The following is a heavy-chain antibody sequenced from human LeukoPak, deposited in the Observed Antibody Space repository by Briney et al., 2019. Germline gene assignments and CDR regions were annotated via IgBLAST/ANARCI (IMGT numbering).Heavy chain of an antibody. Sequence: PSETLSLTCTVSGGSISSYYWSWIRQPPGKGLEWIGYIYYSGSTNYNPSLKSRVTISVDTSKNQFSLKLSSVTAADTAVYYCARAVDYGDYPYYFDYWGQGTLVTVSS. D-gene: IGHD4-17*01. CDR2: IYYSGST. CDR1: GGSISSYY. J-gene: IGHJ4*02. CDR3: ARAVDYGDYPYYFDY. V-gene: IGHV4-59*01.